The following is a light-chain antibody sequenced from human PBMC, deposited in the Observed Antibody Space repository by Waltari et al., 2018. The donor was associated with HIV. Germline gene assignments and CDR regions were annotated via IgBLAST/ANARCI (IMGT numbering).Light chain of an antibody. CDR2: TNH. Sequence: QSVLTQPPSASGTPGQRVTISCSGSSSNIATNTVNWYQHLPGTAPKLLIYTNHQRPSGVPARFSGSKSGTSASLAISGLQSDDDADYYCATWDDSLNGWVFGGGTRLTVL. J-gene: IGLJ3*02. CDR3: ATWDDSLNGWV. V-gene: IGLV1-44*01. CDR1: SSNIATNT.